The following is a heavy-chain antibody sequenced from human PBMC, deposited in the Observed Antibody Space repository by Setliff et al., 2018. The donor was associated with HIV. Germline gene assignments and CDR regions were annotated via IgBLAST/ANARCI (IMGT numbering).Heavy chain of an antibody. CDR2: LISMFKIP. CDR3: ARVGSVVVVTAIDY. V-gene: IGHV1-69*13. J-gene: IGHJ4*02. Sequence: ASVKVSCKTSGGTFRSQAISWVRQAPGQGLEWMGGLISMFKIPQIAQKFQGRVTITADESTSTAYMGLSSLTSEDTAVYYCARVGSVVVVTAIDYWGQGTLVTVSS. D-gene: IGHD2-21*02. CDR1: GGTFRSQA.